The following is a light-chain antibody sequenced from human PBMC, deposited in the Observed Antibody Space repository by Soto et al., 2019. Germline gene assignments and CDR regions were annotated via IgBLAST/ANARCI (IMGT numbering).Light chain of an antibody. Sequence: QSALTQPASVSGSPGQSITISCTGTSTDIGGYTYVSWYQQHPGKVPKLMIYEVDNRPSEVSNRFSGSKSGSTASLTISGLQAEDEADYFCSSYSGTTTRVVFGGGTKVTVL. CDR1: STDIGGYTY. CDR2: EVD. V-gene: IGLV2-14*01. CDR3: SSYSGTTTRVV. J-gene: IGLJ2*01.